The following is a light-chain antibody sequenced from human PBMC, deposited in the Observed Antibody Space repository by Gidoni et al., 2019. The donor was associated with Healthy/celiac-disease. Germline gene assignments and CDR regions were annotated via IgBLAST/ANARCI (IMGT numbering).Light chain of an antibody. CDR3: QQYGSSPRVT. CDR1: QSVSSSY. CDR2: GAS. J-gene: IGKJ2*01. V-gene: IGKV3-20*01. Sequence: ELVLTQSPGTLSLSPGERATLSCRASQSVSSSYLAWYQQKPGQAPRLLIYGASSRATGIPDRFSGSGSGTDCTLTISRLEPEDFAVYYCQQYGSSPRVTFGQGTKLEIK.